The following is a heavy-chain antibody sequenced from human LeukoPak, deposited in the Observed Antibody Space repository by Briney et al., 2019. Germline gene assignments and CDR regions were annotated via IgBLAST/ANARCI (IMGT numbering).Heavy chain of an antibody. CDR2: INPNSGGT. D-gene: IGHD2-2*01. J-gene: IGHJ5*02. V-gene: IGHV1-2*02. Sequence: GASVKVSCKASGYTFTGYYMHWVRQAPGQGLEWMGWINPNSGGTNYAQKFQGRVTVTRDTSISTAYMELSRLRSDDTAVYYCARREDIVVVKFDPWSQGTLVTVSS. CDR3: ARREDIVVVKFDP. CDR1: GYTFTGYY.